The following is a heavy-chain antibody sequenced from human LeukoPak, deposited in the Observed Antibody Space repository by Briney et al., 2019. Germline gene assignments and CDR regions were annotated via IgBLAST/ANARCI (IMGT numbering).Heavy chain of an antibody. CDR2: IYYSGST. D-gene: IGHD3-3*01. J-gene: IGHJ4*02. CDR3: ARTRYDFWSGYSSAYDY. CDR1: GGSISSSSYY. Sequence: SETLSLTCTVSGGSISSSSYYWGWIRQPPGKGLEWIGSIYYSGSTYYNPSLKSRVTISVGTSKNQFSLKLSSVTAADTAVYYCARTRYDFWSGYSSAYDYWGQGTLVTVSS. V-gene: IGHV4-39*01.